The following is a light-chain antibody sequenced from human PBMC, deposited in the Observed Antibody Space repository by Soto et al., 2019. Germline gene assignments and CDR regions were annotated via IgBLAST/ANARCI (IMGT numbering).Light chain of an antibody. Sequence: QSVLTQPPSASGTPGQGVTISCSGSSSNIGSNYVSWYQQLPGTAPKLLIYRNNQRPSGVPDRFSGSKSGTSASLAISGLRSEDEADYFCAAWDDSLSVVFGGGTKLTVL. V-gene: IGLV1-47*01. J-gene: IGLJ2*01. CDR3: AAWDDSLSVV. CDR1: SSNIGSNY. CDR2: RNN.